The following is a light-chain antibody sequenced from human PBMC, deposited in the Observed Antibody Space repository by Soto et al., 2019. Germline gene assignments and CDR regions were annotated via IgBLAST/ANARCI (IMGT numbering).Light chain of an antibody. J-gene: IGLJ2*01. Sequence: QSVLTQPPSVSGAPGQRVTISCTESRSNIGAGYDVHWYQQLPGTAPKLLIYGNSNRPSGVPDRFSGSKSGTSASLAITGLQAEDEADYYCQSYGSSLSGYVVFGGGTKVTVL. CDR1: RSNIGAGYD. CDR3: QSYGSSLSGYVV. V-gene: IGLV1-40*01. CDR2: GNS.